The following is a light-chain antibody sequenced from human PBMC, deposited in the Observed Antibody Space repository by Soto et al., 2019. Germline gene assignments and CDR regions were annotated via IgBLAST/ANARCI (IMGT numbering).Light chain of an antibody. V-gene: IGKV3-20*01. J-gene: IGKJ2*01. Sequence: EIVLTQSPGTLSLSPGERATLSCRASQSVINNYLAWYQQTPGQAPRLLIYGASTRATGTPDRFSGSGSGTDFTLTITRLEPRDSAVYYCQQYGSSVYTFGQGTKLEIK. CDR2: GAS. CDR1: QSVINNY. CDR3: QQYGSSVYT.